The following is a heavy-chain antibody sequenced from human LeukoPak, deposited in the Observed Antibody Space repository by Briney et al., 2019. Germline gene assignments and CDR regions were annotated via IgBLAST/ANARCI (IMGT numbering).Heavy chain of an antibody. Sequence: GAPVKVSCKAFGYSLTNYYVHWVRQAPGQGLEWMGEINPSGGSTSYAQKFQGRITVIRDTYTNTVYMDLSSLRSEDTATYYCARGAPTTRIGAGRFDYWGQGSLLTVAS. CDR1: GYSLTNYY. CDR3: ARGAPTTRIGAGRFDY. V-gene: IGHV1-46*01. CDR2: INPSGGST. J-gene: IGHJ4*02. D-gene: IGHD5-12*01.